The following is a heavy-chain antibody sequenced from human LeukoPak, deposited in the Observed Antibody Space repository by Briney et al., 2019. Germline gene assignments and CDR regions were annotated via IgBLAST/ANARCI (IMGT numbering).Heavy chain of an antibody. V-gene: IGHV3-7*01. J-gene: IGHJ5*02. Sequence: GGSLRLSCAASGFTFSSYWMSWVRQAPGKGLEWVANIKQGGSEKYYVDSVKGRFTISRDNAKNSLYLQMNSLRAEDTAVYYCARELLWFGEFNWFDPWGQGTLVTVSS. D-gene: IGHD3-10*01. CDR2: IKQGGSEK. CDR3: ARELLWFGEFNWFDP. CDR1: GFTFSSYW.